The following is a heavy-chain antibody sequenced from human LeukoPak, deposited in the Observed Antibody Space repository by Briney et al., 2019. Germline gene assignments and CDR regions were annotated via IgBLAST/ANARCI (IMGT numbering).Heavy chain of an antibody. CDR2: ISSSGSGI. J-gene: IGHJ4*02. CDR1: GFTFSSYE. V-gene: IGHV3-48*03. Sequence: GGSLRLSCAASGFTFSSYEMNWVRQAPGKGLEWVSYISSSGSGIYYADSVKGRFTISRDNAKNSLYLQVNSLRAEDTAVYYCARGGGSYRVWGQGTLVTVSS. CDR3: ARGGGSYRV. D-gene: IGHD1-26*01.